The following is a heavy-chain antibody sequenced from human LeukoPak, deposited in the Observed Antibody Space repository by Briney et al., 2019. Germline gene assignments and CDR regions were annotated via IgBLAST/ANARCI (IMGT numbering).Heavy chain of an antibody. CDR3: ARDLYKGVHGWVKVATSDY. CDR1: GYTFTSYY. J-gene: IGHJ4*02. CDR2: INPSGGST. D-gene: IGHD5-12*01. Sequence: ASVKVSCKASGYTFTSYYMHWVRQAPGQGLEWMGIINPSGGSTSYAQKFQGRVTMTRDTSTSTDYMELSSLRSEDTAVYYCARDLYKGVHGWVKVATSDYWGQGTLVTVSS. V-gene: IGHV1-46*01.